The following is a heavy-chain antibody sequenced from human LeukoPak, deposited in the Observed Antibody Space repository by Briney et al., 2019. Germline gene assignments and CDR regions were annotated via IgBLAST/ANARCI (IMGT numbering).Heavy chain of an antibody. Sequence: GGSLRLFCAASGFTFSSYAMHWVRQAPGKGLEWVAVISYDGSNKDYADPVKGRFTISRDNSKNTLYLQMNSLRAEDTAVYYCARGSDYGDSLRYFDYWGQGTLVTVSS. CDR1: GFTFSSYA. J-gene: IGHJ4*02. CDR3: ARGSDYGDSLRYFDY. V-gene: IGHV3-30*04. CDR2: ISYDGSNK. D-gene: IGHD4-17*01.